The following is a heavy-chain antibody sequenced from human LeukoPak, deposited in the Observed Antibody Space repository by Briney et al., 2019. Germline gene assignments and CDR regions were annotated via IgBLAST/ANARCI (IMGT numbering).Heavy chain of an antibody. J-gene: IGHJ5*02. CDR3: ARGYYASGFNP. D-gene: IGHD3-10*01. V-gene: IGHV6-1*01. CDR2: TYYRSKWYI. Sequence: SQTLSLTCAISGDSVSSNSAIWNWIRQSPSGGLEWLGRTYYRSKWYIDYGASVKSRITINADTFKNQFSLQLNSVTPEDTAVYYCARGYYASGFNPWGQGTLVTVSS. CDR1: GDSVSSNSAI.